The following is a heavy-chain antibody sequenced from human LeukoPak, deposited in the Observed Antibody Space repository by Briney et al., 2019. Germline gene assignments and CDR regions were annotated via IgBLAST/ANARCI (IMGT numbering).Heavy chain of an antibody. CDR1: GYSFTSYW. V-gene: IGHV5-10-1*01. CDR2: IDPSDSYT. Sequence: GESLKISCKGSGYSFTSYWISWVRQMPGKGLEWMGRIDPSDSYTNYGPSFQGHVTISADKSISTAYLQWSGLKASDTAMYYGARQREGYLFDYWGQGTLVTVSS. J-gene: IGHJ4*02. CDR3: ARQREGYLFDY. D-gene: IGHD5-18*01.